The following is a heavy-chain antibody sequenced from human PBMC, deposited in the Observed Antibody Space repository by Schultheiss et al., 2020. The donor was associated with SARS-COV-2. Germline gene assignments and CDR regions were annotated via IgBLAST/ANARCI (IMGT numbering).Heavy chain of an antibody. V-gene: IGHV4-31*03. Sequence: SQTLSLTCTVSGGSISDYYWSWIRQHPGKGLEWIGYIYYSGSTYYNPSLKSRVTISVDTSKNQFSLKLSSVTAADTAVYYCARLRHDILTVKVRGYFDYWGQGTLVTVSS. D-gene: IGHD3-9*01. CDR1: GGSISDYY. J-gene: IGHJ4*02. CDR2: IYYSGST. CDR3: ARLRHDILTVKVRGYFDY.